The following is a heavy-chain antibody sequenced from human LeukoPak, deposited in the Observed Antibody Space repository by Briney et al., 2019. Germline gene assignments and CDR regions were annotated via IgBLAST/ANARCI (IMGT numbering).Heavy chain of an antibody. CDR3: ARAPIAAALDV. V-gene: IGHV3-23*01. D-gene: IGHD6-13*01. Sequence: GGSLRLSCAASGFTFSSFGMSWVRQAPGKGLEWVSAISGSGGSTYYADSVKGRFTISRDNAKNSLYLQMNSLRAEDTAVYCARAPIAAALDVWGKGTTVTVSS. J-gene: IGHJ6*04. CDR1: GFTFSSFG. CDR2: ISGSGGST.